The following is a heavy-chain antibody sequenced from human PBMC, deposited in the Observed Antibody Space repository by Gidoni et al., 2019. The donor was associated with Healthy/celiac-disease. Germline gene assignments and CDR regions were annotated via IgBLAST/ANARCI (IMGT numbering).Heavy chain of an antibody. V-gene: IGHV3-9*01. CDR3: AKSGEYVISSNWFDP. Sequence: EVQLVESGGGLVQPGRSLRRSCAASGFTFDDYAMHWVRQAPGKGLEWVSGISWNSGSIGYADSVKGRFTISRDNAKNSLYLQMNSLRAEDTALYYCAKSGEYVISSNWFDPWGQGTLVTVSS. J-gene: IGHJ5*02. D-gene: IGHD3-10*01. CDR2: ISWNSGSI. CDR1: GFTFDDYA.